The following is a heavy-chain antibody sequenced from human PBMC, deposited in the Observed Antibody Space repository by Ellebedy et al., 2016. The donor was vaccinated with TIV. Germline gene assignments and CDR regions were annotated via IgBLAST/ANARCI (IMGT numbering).Heavy chain of an antibody. V-gene: IGHV4-39*07. CDR2: IYYSGST. CDR3: AKNHYGDYAVD. D-gene: IGHD4-17*01. CDR1: GGSISSSSYY. Sequence: MPGGSLRLSCTVSGGSISSSSYYWGWIRQPPGKGLEWIGSIYYSGSTNYNPSLKSRVTISVDTSKNQFSLKLSSVTAADTAVYYCAKNHYGDYAVDWGQGTLVTVSS. J-gene: IGHJ4*02.